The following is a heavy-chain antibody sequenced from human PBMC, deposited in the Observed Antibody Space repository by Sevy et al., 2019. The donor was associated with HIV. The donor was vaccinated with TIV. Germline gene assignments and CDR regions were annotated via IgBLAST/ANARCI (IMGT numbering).Heavy chain of an antibody. V-gene: IGHV1-2*02. Sequence: ASVKVSCKASGYTFTNYYIHWGRQAPGRGLEWMGWINPNSGATNYAQKFQGRVTMTRDTSISTAYMELGRLRSDDTALFYCARDLIEYQMLTFDYWGQGTLVTVSS. J-gene: IGHJ4*02. CDR2: INPNSGAT. CDR1: GYTFTNYY. CDR3: ARDLIEYQMLTFDY. D-gene: IGHD3-16*01.